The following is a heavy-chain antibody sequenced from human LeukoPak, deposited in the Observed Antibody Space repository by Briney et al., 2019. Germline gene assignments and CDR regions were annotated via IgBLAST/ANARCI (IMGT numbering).Heavy chain of an antibody. V-gene: IGHV4-4*07. D-gene: IGHD2-2*01. CDR2: IYTSGST. CDR3: ARAPRYCSSTSCYLRFDP. Sequence: SETLSLTCTVSGGSISSYYWSWIRQPAGKGLEWIGRIYTSGSTNYNPSLKSRVTMSVDTSKNQFSLKLSSVTAADTAVYYCARAPRYCSSTSCYLRFDPWGQGTLVTVSS. J-gene: IGHJ5*02. CDR1: GGSISSYY.